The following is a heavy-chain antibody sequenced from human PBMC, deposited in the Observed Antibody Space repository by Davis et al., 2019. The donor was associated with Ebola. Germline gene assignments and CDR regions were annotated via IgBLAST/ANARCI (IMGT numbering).Heavy chain of an antibody. CDR3: AQQLGDYGGNALRY. Sequence: GESLKISCAASGFTFSSSSMSWIRQAPGKGPEWVSSISSSASYKNYADSVKGRFTISRDDAKKSLYLQMDSLRAEDTAVYYCAQQLGDYGGNALRYWGQGTLVTVSS. J-gene: IGHJ4*02. V-gene: IGHV3-21*05. CDR1: GFTFSSSS. CDR2: ISSSASYK. D-gene: IGHD4-23*01.